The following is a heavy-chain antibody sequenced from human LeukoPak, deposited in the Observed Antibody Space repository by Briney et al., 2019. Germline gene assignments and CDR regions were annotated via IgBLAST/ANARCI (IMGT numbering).Heavy chain of an antibody. J-gene: IGHJ4*02. V-gene: IGHV3-23*01. CDR3: AKVFPYSGSYPDY. Sequence: GGSLRLSCAASGPTFSTYGMSWVRQAPGKGLDWVSAISGSGDTTYFADSVKGRFTISRDNSKNTLYLQMNSLRAEDTAVYYCAKVFPYSGSYPDYWGQGTLVTVSS. D-gene: IGHD1-26*01. CDR2: ISGSGDTT. CDR1: GPTFSTYG.